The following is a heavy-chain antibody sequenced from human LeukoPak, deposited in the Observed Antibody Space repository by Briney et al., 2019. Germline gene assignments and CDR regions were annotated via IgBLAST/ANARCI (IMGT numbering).Heavy chain of an antibody. CDR2: INPNSGGT. D-gene: IGHD6-13*01. V-gene: IGHV1-2*06. Sequence: ASVKASCKASGYTFTGYYMHWVRQAPGQGLEWMGRINPNSGGTNYAQEFQGRVTMTRDTSISTAYMELSRLRSDDTAVYYCARDPPQQPGVPASAFDIWGQGTMVTVSS. CDR3: ARDPPQQPGVPASAFDI. J-gene: IGHJ3*02. CDR1: GYTFTGYY.